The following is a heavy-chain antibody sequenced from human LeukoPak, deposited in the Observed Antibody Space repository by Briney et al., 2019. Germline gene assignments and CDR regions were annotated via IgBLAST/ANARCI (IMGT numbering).Heavy chain of an antibody. D-gene: IGHD2/OR15-2a*01. CDR3: ARGVRTISMNPMDV. J-gene: IGHJ6*02. CDR1: GYTFTSYG. Sequence: ASVKVSCMASGYTFTSYGISWVRQAPGQGLEWMGWISAYNGNTNYAQKLQGRVTMTTDTSTSTAYMELRSLRSDDTAVYYCARGVRTISMNPMDVWGQGTTVTVSS. CDR2: ISAYNGNT. V-gene: IGHV1-18*01.